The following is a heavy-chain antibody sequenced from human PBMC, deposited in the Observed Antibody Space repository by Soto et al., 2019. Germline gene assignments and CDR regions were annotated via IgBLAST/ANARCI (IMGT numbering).Heavy chain of an antibody. J-gene: IGHJ3*02. CDR3: ARDSTVATHAFDI. CDR1: GGTFSSYA. Sequence: GASVKVSCKASGGTFSSYAISWVRQAPGQGLEWMGGIIPIFGTANYAQKFQGRVTITADDSTSTAYMELSSLRSEDTAVYYCARDSTVATHAFDIWGQGTMVTVSS. D-gene: IGHD1-7*01. V-gene: IGHV1-69*13. CDR2: IIPIFGTA.